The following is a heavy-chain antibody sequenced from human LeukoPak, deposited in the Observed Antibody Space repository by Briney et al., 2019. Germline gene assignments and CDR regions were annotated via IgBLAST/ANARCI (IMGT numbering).Heavy chain of an antibody. Sequence: ASVKVSCKASGYTFTSYYIHLVRQAPGQGLEWMGIINPSGGSASYAQKFQGRVTMTRDTSTRTVYMELRSLRSDDTAVYYCARQWPVRNWFDPWGQGTLVTVSS. CDR1: GYTFTSYY. V-gene: IGHV1-46*01. CDR2: INPSGGSA. D-gene: IGHD6-19*01. CDR3: ARQWPVRNWFDP. J-gene: IGHJ5*02.